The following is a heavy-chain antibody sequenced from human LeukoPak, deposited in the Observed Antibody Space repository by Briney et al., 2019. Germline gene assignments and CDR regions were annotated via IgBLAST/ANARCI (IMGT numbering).Heavy chain of an antibody. D-gene: IGHD4-23*01. CDR2: IYYSGST. CDR3: ARHEFPTNYGGNDFDY. V-gene: IGHV4-39*01. J-gene: IGHJ4*02. CDR1: GGSVSSSSYY. Sequence: SETLSLSCTVSGGSVSSSSYYWGWIRQPPGKGLEWIGSIYYSGSTYYNPSLKSRVTISVDTSKNQVSLKLSSVTAADTAVYYCARHEFPTNYGGNDFDYWGQGTLVTVSS.